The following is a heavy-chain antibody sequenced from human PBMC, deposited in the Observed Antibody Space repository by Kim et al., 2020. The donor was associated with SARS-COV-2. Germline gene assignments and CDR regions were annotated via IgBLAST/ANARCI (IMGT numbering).Heavy chain of an antibody. CDR2: IKQDGSEK. J-gene: IGHJ6*02. CDR3: AREGDGYNFPYYYGMDV. CDR1: RFTFSSYW. Sequence: GGSLRLSCAASRFTFSSYWMSWVRQAPGKGLEWVANIKQDGSEKYYVDSVKGRFTISRDNAKNSLYLQMNSLRAEDTAVYYCAREGDGYNFPYYYGMDVWGQGTTVTVSS. V-gene: IGHV3-7*01. D-gene: IGHD5-12*01.